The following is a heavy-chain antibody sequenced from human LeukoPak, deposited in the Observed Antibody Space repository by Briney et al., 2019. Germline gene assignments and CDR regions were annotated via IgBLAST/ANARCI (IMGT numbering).Heavy chain of an antibody. CDR2: INTNNGNP. Sequence: ASVKVSCKASGYTFTNYAMNWMRQAPGQGLEWMGWINTNNGNPTYAQGFTGRFVFSLDTSVSTAYLQIRSLEAEDTAMYYCASSVVRPTFDSWGQGTPVTVSP. CDR3: ASSVVRPTFDS. J-gene: IGHJ4*02. V-gene: IGHV7-4-1*02. D-gene: IGHD4-23*01. CDR1: GYTFTNYA.